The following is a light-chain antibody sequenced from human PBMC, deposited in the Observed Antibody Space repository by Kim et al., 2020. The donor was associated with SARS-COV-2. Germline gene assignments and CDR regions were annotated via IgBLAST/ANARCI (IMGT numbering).Light chain of an antibody. CDR1: QSVSGSY. CDR3: QQYGSSPQT. V-gene: IGKV3-20*01. J-gene: IGKJ1*01. CDR2: DAS. Sequence: EIVLTQSPGTLSLSPGERATFSCRASQSVSGSYSAWYQQKPGQAPRLLIYDASTRATSIPDRFSGSGSGTDFTLTISRLEPEDFAVYYCQQYGSSPQTFGQGTKVDIK.